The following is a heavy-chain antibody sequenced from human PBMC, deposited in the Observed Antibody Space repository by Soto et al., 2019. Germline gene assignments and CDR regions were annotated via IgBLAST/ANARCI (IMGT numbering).Heavy chain of an antibody. CDR2: IYYDGSNK. Sequence: QVQLVESGGGVVQPGRSLRLSCAASGFAFSAYGMHWVRQAPGKGLEWVAMIYYDGSNKYYADSVKGRFTISRDNSKNTLYLQMSSLRAEDKALYYCARVGGTVTSDYWGQGTLVTVSS. V-gene: IGHV3-33*01. CDR3: ARVGGTVTSDY. CDR1: GFAFSAYG. J-gene: IGHJ4*02. D-gene: IGHD4-17*01.